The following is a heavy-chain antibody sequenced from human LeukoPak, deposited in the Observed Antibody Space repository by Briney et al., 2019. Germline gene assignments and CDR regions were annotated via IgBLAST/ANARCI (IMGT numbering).Heavy chain of an antibody. J-gene: IGHJ1*01. D-gene: IGHD6-19*01. CDR1: GGSISSSSYY. CDR2: IYYSGST. CDR3: ASGSGWIIEH. V-gene: IGHV4-39*01. Sequence: SETLSLTCTVSGGSISSSSYYWGWIRQPPGKGLEWIGSIYYSGSTYYNPSLKSRVTISVDTSKNQFSLKLSSVTAADTALYYCASGSGWIIEHWGQGTLVTVSS.